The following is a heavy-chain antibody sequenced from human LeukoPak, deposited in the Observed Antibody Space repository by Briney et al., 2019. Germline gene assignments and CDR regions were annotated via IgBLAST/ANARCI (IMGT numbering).Heavy chain of an antibody. J-gene: IGHJ4*02. D-gene: IGHD3-22*01. CDR2: ISYDGSNK. CDR1: GFTFSSYG. V-gene: IGHV3-30*18. CDR3: AKDGGLTMIGD. Sequence: PRGSLRLSCAASGFTFSSYGMHWVRQAPGKGLEWVAVISYDGSNKYYADSVKGRFTISGDNSKNTLYLQMNSLRAEDTAVYYCAKDGGLTMIGDWGEGTLVTVSS.